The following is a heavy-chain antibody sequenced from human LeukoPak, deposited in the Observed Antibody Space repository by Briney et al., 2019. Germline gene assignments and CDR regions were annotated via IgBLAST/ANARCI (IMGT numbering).Heavy chain of an antibody. Sequence: GSLRLSCAASGFTFDDYGMSLVRQAPGKGLEWVSGINWNGGSTGYADSVKGRFTISRDNAKNSLYLQMNSLRAEDTALYYCARDAEPYYDSSGYFSTTTYFDYWGQGTLVTVSS. CDR3: ARDAEPYYDSSGYFSTTTYFDY. J-gene: IGHJ4*02. CDR1: GFTFDDYG. V-gene: IGHV3-20*04. CDR2: INWNGGST. D-gene: IGHD3-22*01.